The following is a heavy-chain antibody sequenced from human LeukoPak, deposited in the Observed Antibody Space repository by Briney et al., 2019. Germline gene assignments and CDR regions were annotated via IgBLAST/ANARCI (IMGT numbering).Heavy chain of an antibody. CDR1: GGSISSSNW. D-gene: IGHD3-9*01. CDR2: IYYSGST. V-gene: IGHV4-4*02. J-gene: IGHJ3*02. CDR3: ARQGYDILTADAFDI. Sequence: SGTLSLTCAVSGGSISSSNWWSWVRQPPGKGLEWIGYIYYSGSTNYNPSLKSRVTISVDTSKNQFSLKLSSVTAADTAVYYCARQGYDILTADAFDIWGQGTMVTVSS.